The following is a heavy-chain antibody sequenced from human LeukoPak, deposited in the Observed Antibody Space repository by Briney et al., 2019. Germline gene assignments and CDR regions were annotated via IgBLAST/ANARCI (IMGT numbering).Heavy chain of an antibody. J-gene: IGHJ6*03. D-gene: IGHD1-26*01. CDR3: ARATWDPNYYYYMDV. CDR1: GFTFSSYA. Sequence: GGSLRLSCAASGFTFSSYAMSWVRQAPGKGLEWVSSISSSSSYIYYADSVKGRFTISRDNAKNSLFLQTNSLRAEDTAVYFCARATWDPNYYYYMDVWGKGTTVTISS. V-gene: IGHV3-21*01. CDR2: ISSSSSYI.